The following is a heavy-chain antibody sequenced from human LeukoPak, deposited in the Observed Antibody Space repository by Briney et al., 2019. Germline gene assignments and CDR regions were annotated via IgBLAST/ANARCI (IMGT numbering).Heavy chain of an antibody. Sequence: ASVKVSCKASGYTFTSYGISWVRQAPGQGLEWMGWINPNSGGTNYAQKFQGRVTMTRDTSISTAYMELSRLRSDDTAVYYCARGRAGGTGKYYFDYWGQGTLVTVSS. D-gene: IGHD2-15*01. J-gene: IGHJ4*02. V-gene: IGHV1-2*02. CDR3: ARGRAGGTGKYYFDY. CDR1: GYTFTSYG. CDR2: INPNSGGT.